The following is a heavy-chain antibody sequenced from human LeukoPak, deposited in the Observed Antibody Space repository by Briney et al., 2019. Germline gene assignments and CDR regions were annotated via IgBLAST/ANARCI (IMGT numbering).Heavy chain of an antibody. J-gene: IGHJ4*02. Sequence: GGSLRLSCAASGFTFSTYGMNWVRQAPGKGLEWVSAISADGKRPYYADSVKGRFTISRDNSKNTLYLQMNSLRAEDTAVYYCAKGALSDDFDYWGQGTLVTVSS. V-gene: IGHV3-23*01. CDR2: ISADGKRP. D-gene: IGHD3-10*01. CDR3: AKGALSDDFDY. CDR1: GFTFSTYG.